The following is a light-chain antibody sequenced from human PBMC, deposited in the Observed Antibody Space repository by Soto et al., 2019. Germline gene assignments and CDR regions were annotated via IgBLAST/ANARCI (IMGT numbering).Light chain of an antibody. Sequence: DIQMTQSPSSVSASVGDRVTMTCRASETISTFLNWYQHKPGKAPKLLISASSRLQSGVPSRFSGSGSGTDFTLTIDSLRPEDFASYYCQQSYSSSPITFGPGTRLEIK. V-gene: IGKV1-39*01. CDR3: QQSYSSSPIT. J-gene: IGKJ5*01. CDR2: ASS. CDR1: ETISTF.